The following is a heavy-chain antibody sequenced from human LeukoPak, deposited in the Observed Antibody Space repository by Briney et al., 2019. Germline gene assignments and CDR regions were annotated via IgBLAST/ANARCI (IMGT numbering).Heavy chain of an antibody. V-gene: IGHV3-21*01. D-gene: IGHD3-22*01. Sequence: PGGSLRLSCAASTFTCSSYSMNWVRQAPGKGLEWVSSISSSSSYIYYADSVKGRFTISRDNAKNSLYLQMNSLRAEDTAVYYCARYRIYYDSSGPGGHFDYWGQGTLVTVSS. CDR2: ISSSSSYI. J-gene: IGHJ4*02. CDR1: TFTCSSYS. CDR3: ARYRIYYDSSGPGGHFDY.